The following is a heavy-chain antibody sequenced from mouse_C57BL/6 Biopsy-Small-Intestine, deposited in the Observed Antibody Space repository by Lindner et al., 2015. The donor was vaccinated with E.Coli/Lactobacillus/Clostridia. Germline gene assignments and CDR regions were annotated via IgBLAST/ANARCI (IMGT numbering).Heavy chain of an antibody. CDR1: GYMFTGNY. Sequence: SVKVSCKASGYMFTGNYMHWVRQAPGQGLEWMGWINPNGGGTNYAQNFQGRVTMTRDTPISTAYMEVSRLRSDDTAVYYCARSSYGVGATDFDYWGQGTLVTVSS. CDR3: ARSSYGVGATDFDY. D-gene: IGHD1-1*02. J-gene: IGHJ4*01. V-gene: IGHV1-26*01. CDR2: INPNGGGT.